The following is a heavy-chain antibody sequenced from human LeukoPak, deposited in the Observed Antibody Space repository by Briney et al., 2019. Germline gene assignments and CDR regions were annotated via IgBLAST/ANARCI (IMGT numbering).Heavy chain of an antibody. CDR1: GVSIGTYY. D-gene: IGHD6-13*01. CDR3: ARSRDSSSWYLDY. V-gene: IGHV4-59*08. Sequence: PSETLSLTRTVSGVSIGTYYWTWIRQPPGKGLEWIGYIYYSGSTDFNPSLKSRVTISVDTSKNQFSLKLSSVTAADTAVYYCARSRDSSSWYLDYWGQGTLVTVSS. J-gene: IGHJ4*02. CDR2: IYYSGST.